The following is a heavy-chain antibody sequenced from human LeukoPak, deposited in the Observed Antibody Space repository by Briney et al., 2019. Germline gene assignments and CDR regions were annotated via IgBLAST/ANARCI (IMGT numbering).Heavy chain of an antibody. CDR1: GGSIMSGYYY. Sequence: SETLSLTRTVSGGSIMSGYYYWGWIRQPPGKGLEWIGSIYYSGSTYYNPSLKSRVTISVDTSKNQFSLKLSSVTAADTAVYYCARRLCGGDCYSTFSYWGQGTLVTVSS. J-gene: IGHJ4*02. CDR3: ARRLCGGDCYSTFSY. CDR2: IYYSGST. V-gene: IGHV4-39*07. D-gene: IGHD2-21*02.